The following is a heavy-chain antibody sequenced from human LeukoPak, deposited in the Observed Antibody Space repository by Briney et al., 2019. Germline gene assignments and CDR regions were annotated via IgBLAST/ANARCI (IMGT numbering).Heavy chain of an antibody. CDR3: AKGYSSGWYAFDS. CDR2: IHGAT. Sequence: GGSLRLSCAASGFIFSSYAMSWVRQAPGKGLEWVSTIHGATYYADSVRGRFTISKDNSKNTLYLQMTSLRADDTALYYCAKGYSSGWYAFDSWGQGALVTVSS. J-gene: IGHJ4*02. D-gene: IGHD6-19*01. V-gene: IGHV3-23*01. CDR1: GFIFSSYA.